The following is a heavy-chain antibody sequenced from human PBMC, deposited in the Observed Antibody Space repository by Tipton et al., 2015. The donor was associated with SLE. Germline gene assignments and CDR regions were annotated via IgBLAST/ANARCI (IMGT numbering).Heavy chain of an antibody. D-gene: IGHD1-26*01. CDR3: ARGGGSYYDY. CDR2: VYSSGST. J-gene: IGHJ4*02. Sequence: TLSLTCTVSGGSISGYYWSWIRQPAGKGLEWIGRVYSSGSTIYNPAIKSRITLSLDTSKNQFYLRVNSVTAADTAVYYCARGGGSYYDYWGQGILVTVS. V-gene: IGHV4-4*07. CDR1: GGSISGYY.